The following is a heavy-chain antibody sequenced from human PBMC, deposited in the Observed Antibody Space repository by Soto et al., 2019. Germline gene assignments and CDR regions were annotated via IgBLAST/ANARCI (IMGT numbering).Heavy chain of an antibody. CDR3: ARETWLVRRNDPLDI. Sequence: QVQLVQSGAEVKKPGASVKFSCKASGYTFINYYMHWVRQAPGQGLEWMGIINPNGGSTTYAQKFQGRVTLTRDTSPNTVNMELSSLRSEDTAVYYCARETWLVRRNDPLDIWGKGPMVTVSS. CDR1: GYTFINYY. V-gene: IGHV1-46*01. CDR2: INPNGGST. D-gene: IGHD6-19*01. J-gene: IGHJ3*02.